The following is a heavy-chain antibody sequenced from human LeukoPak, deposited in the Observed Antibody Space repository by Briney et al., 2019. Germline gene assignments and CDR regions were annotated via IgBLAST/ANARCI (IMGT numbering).Heavy chain of an antibody. V-gene: IGHV1-69*04. CDR3: ARGNSGSYYRPAFDI. J-gene: IGHJ3*02. D-gene: IGHD1-26*01. Sequence: IIPILGIANYAQKFQGRFTITADKSTSTAYMELSSLRSEDTAVYYCARGNSGSYYRPAFDIWGQGTMVTVSS. CDR2: IIPILGIA.